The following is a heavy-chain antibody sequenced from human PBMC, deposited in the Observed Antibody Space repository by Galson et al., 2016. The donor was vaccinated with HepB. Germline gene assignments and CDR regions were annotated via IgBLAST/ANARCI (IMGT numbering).Heavy chain of an antibody. Sequence: SVKVSCKASGYTFTSYAMNWVRQVPGQGLEWMGWINTNTGNPTYVQGFTGRFALSLDTSVSTAYLQISSLKAEDTAVYYCARDRRGSSSRYHDAVDIWGQGTMVTVSS. J-gene: IGHJ3*02. V-gene: IGHV7-4-1*02. D-gene: IGHD2-2*01. CDR2: INTNTGNP. CDR3: ARDRRGSSSRYHDAVDI. CDR1: GYTFTSYA.